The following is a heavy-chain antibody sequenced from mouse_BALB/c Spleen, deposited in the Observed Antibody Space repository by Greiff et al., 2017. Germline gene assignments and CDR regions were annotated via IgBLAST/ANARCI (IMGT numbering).Heavy chain of an antibody. CDR2: ISSGGST. Sequence: EVQGVESGGGLVKPGGSLKLSCAASGFTFSSYAMSWVRQTPEKRLEWVASISSGGSTYYPDSVKGRFTISRDNARNILYLQMSSLRSEDTAMYYCAREGDGYFDYWGQGTTLTVSS. V-gene: IGHV5-6-5*01. CDR1: GFTFSSYA. CDR3: AREGDGYFDY. D-gene: IGHD2-3*01. J-gene: IGHJ2*01.